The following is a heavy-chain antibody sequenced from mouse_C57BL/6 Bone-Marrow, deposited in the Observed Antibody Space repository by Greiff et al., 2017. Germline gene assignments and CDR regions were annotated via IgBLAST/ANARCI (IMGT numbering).Heavy chain of an antibody. CDR1: GYTFTSYG. J-gene: IGHJ4*01. D-gene: IGHD2-1*01. V-gene: IGHV1-81*01. CDR2: IYPRSGNT. Sequence: VQLQQSGAELARPGASVKLSCKASGYTFTSYGISWVKQRTGQGLEWIGEIYPRSGNTYYNEKFKGKATLTADKSSSTAYMELRSLTSEDSAVYFCARSYYGNYVPYAMDYWGQGTSVTVSS. CDR3: ARSYYGNYVPYAMDY.